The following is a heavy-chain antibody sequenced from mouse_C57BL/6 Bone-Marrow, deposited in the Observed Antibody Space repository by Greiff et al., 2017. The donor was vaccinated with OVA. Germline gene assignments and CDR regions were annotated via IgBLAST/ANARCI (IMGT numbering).Heavy chain of an antibody. J-gene: IGHJ1*03. D-gene: IGHD1-1*01. V-gene: IGHV1-72*01. Sequence: VQLQQPGAELVKPGASVKLSCKASGYTFTSYWMHWVKQRPGRGLEWIGRIDPNSGGTKYNEKFKSKATLTVDKPSSTAYMQLSSLTSEDSAVYYCANFCSNGSHWCFDVWGTGTPVTVSS. CDR3: ANFCSNGSHWCFDV. CDR1: GYTFTSYW. CDR2: IDPNSGGT.